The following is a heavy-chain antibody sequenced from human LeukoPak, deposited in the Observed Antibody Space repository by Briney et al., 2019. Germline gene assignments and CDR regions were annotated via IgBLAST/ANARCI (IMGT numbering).Heavy chain of an antibody. CDR1: GFTFSDYY. CDR2: ISSSGSTI. Sequence: GGSLRLSCAASGFTFSDYYMSWIRQAPGKGLEWVSYISSSGSTIYYADSVKGRITISRDNAKNSLYLQMNSLRAEDTAVYYCARSPLMIREGLFDYWGQGTLVTVSS. D-gene: IGHD3-16*01. J-gene: IGHJ4*02. V-gene: IGHV3-11*01. CDR3: ARSPLMIREGLFDY.